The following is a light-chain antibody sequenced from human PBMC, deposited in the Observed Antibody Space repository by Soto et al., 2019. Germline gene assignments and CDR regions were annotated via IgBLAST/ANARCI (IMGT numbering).Light chain of an antibody. V-gene: IGKV3-20*01. J-gene: IGKJ2*01. Sequence: ENVLTQSPGTVSLSPGERATLSCRASQGVTSNHLAWYQQKPGQAPRLLIYGVFNRATGIPDRFSGSGPGTDFTLTITRLEPEDSAVYFCQHYDGSPRTFGQGTKLEIK. CDR2: GVF. CDR3: QHYDGSPRT. CDR1: QGVTSNH.